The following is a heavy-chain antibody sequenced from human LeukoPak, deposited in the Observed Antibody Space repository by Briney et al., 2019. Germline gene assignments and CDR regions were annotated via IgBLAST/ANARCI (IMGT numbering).Heavy chain of an antibody. Sequence: SETLSLTCTVSGGSISSSSYYWGWIRQPPGKVLEWIGAIYYSGNTYYNPSLKSRVTISVDTSKNQFSLKLSSVTAADTAVYYCARGKRITMVRGVILTGWFDPWGQGTLVTVSS. CDR3: ARGKRITMVRGVILTGWFDP. CDR2: IYYSGNT. V-gene: IGHV4-39*07. CDR1: GGSISSSSYY. D-gene: IGHD3-10*01. J-gene: IGHJ5*02.